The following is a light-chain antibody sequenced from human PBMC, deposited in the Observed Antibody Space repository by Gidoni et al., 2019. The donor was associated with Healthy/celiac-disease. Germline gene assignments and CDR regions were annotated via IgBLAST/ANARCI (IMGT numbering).Light chain of an antibody. V-gene: IGKV1-39*01. CDR1: QSISSY. CDR3: QQSYSTPLT. Sequence: DIQMTQSPSSLSASVGDRVTITCRASQSISSYLNWYQQKPGKAPKLLIYAASSLQSGVPSRFSGSGSGTDFTLTISRLQPEDFETYYCQQSYSTPLTFXPXTKVXIK. J-gene: IGKJ3*01. CDR2: AAS.